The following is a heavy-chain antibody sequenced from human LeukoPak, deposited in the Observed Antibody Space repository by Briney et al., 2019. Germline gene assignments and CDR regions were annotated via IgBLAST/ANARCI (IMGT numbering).Heavy chain of an antibody. CDR2: FDPVDGET. V-gene: IGHV1-24*01. CDR3: ATDAPYYYDSSGYPLY. J-gene: IGHJ4*02. Sequence: ASVKVSCKVSGYTLTELSMHWVRHAPGKGLEWMGGFDPVDGETIYAQKFQGRVTMTEDTSTDTAYMELSSLRSEDTAVYYCATDAPYYYDSSGYPLYWGQGTLVTVSS. D-gene: IGHD3-22*01. CDR1: GYTLTELS.